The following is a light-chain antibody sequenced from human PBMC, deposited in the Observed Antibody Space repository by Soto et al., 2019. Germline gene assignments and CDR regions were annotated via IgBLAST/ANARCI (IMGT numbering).Light chain of an antibody. J-gene: IGKJ2*01. CDR3: QQYGRSPTST. V-gene: IGKV3-20*01. Sequence: IVLTQSPGTLSLSPGERATLSCRASQSVSSTYMAWYQQRPGQAPRLLIYGASSRATGIPDRFSGSGSGTDFTLTISRLEPEDFAVYFCQQYGRSPTSTFGQGNK. CDR2: GAS. CDR1: QSVSSTY.